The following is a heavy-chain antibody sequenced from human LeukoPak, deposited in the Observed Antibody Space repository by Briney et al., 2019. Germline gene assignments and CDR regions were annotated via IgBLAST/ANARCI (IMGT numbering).Heavy chain of an antibody. CDR3: AGQFTSSSGAPDY. Sequence: ASVKVSCKASGYTFTGYYMHWVRQAPGQGLEWMGWINPNSGGTNYAQKFQGRVTMTRDTSISTAYMELSRLRSDDTAVSSCAGQFTSSSGAPDYWGQATLVTVSS. CDR2: INPNSGGT. D-gene: IGHD6-6*01. CDR1: GYTFTGYY. V-gene: IGHV1-2*02. J-gene: IGHJ4*02.